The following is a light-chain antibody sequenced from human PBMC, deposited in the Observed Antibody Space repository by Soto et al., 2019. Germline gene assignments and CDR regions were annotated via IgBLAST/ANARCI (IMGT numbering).Light chain of an antibody. V-gene: IGLV2-8*01. J-gene: IGLJ1*01. CDR2: EVT. CDR1: SSDVGGYDY. Sequence: QSVLTQPPSASGSPGQSVTISCTGTSSDVGGYDYVSWYQQHPGTAPKLMIYEVTIRPSGVSDRFSGSKSGNTASLTVSGLQAEDEADYYCSSYTGGNPSYVFGTGTKVPVL. CDR3: SSYTGGNPSYV.